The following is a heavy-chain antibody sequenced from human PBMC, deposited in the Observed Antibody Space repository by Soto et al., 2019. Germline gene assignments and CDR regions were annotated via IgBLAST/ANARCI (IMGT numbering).Heavy chain of an antibody. CDR2: INPNSGGT. J-gene: IGHJ3*02. Sequence: XSVKVSCKASGYTFTCYYMHWVRQAPGQGLEWMGWINPNSGGTNYAQKFQGWVTMTRDTSISTAYMELSRLRSDDTAVYYCARESGDYYDSSGYYAFDIWGQGTMVTVSS. V-gene: IGHV1-2*04. D-gene: IGHD3-22*01. CDR1: GYTFTCYY. CDR3: ARESGDYYDSSGYYAFDI.